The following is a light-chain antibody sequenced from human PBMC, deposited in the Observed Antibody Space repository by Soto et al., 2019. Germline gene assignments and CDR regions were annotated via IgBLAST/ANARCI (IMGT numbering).Light chain of an antibody. CDR1: QSVSSR. CDR2: GAS. V-gene: IGKV3-15*01. J-gene: IGKJ1*01. Sequence: IIVTKSPSTLSVSLGERATLSCSSSQSVSSRLAWYQQKPGQAPRLLIYGASTRATGIPPRFSGRGSGTEFTLTISSLQSEDFAVYYCQQYTNWPWTFGRGTKVDI. CDR3: QQYTNWPWT.